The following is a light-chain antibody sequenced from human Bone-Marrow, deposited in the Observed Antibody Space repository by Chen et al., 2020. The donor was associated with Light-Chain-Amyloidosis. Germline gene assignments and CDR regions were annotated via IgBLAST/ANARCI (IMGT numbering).Light chain of an antibody. CDR3: GSYISNIAHDSV. J-gene: IGLJ3*02. Sequence: QSALPQPASVSGSPGQSLTISCPGTSSDVGGYNYVSWYQQHPGKAPKLVIYDVSNRPLGLSNRFSGSKSGNTAAMTISRLQAEDEADYYCGSYISNIAHDSVFGGGTKLTVL. CDR2: DVS. CDR1: SSDVGGYNY. V-gene: IGLV2-14*01.